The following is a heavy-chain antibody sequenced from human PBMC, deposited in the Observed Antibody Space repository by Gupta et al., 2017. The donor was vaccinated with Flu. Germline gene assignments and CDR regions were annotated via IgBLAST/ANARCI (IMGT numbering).Heavy chain of an antibody. D-gene: IGHD1-1*01. CDR2: IKQDGSAK. CDR3: ARLDWPARPIDY. CDR1: SYW. Sequence: SYWMSWVRQAPGKGLEWVANIKQDGSAKFFVDSVKGRFTISRDNSKNSLYLQMNSLRVEDTAVYYCARLDWPARPIDYWGQGTLVTVSS. V-gene: IGHV3-7*01. J-gene: IGHJ4*02.